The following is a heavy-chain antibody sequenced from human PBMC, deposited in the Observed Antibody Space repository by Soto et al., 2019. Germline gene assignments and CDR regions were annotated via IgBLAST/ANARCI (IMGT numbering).Heavy chain of an antibody. Sequence: GASVKVSCKTSGYSFTKYGLHWVRQAPGQRLEWMGWINPNSGGTNYAQKLQGRVTMTTDTSTSTAYMELRSLRSDDTAVYYCARDPTPAEPDSYDPLTSYYGMDVWGQGTTVTVSS. J-gene: IGHJ6*02. CDR2: INPNSGGT. D-gene: IGHD5-12*01. CDR1: GYSFTKYG. V-gene: IGHV1-18*01. CDR3: ARDPTPAEPDSYDPLTSYYGMDV.